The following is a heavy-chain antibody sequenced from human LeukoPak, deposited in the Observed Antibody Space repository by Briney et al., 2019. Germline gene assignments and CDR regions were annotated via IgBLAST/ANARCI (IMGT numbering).Heavy chain of an antibody. CDR2: ISGSGGST. D-gene: IGHD4-17*01. CDR3: ATPYDYGDYVGY. Sequence: PGGSLRLSXAASGFTFSSYAMSWVRQAPGKGLEWVSGISGSGGSTYYADSVKGRFTISRDNSKNTLYLQMNSLRAEDTAVYYCATPYDYGDYVGYWGQGTLVTVSS. CDR1: GFTFSSYA. J-gene: IGHJ4*02. V-gene: IGHV3-23*01.